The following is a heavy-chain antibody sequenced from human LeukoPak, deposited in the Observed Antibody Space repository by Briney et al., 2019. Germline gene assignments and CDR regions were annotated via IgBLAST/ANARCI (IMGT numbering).Heavy chain of an antibody. CDR3: VKFSYGDYVG. J-gene: IGHJ4*02. Sequence: GGSLRLSCAASGFTFSNYAVSWVRQAPGRGLEWVSAISGGGGTTYYADSVKGRFTISRDNSKNTLHLQMNSLRADDTAVYYCVKFSYGDYVGWGQGTLVTVSS. CDR1: GFTFSNYA. V-gene: IGHV3-23*01. CDR2: ISGGGGTT. D-gene: IGHD4-17*01.